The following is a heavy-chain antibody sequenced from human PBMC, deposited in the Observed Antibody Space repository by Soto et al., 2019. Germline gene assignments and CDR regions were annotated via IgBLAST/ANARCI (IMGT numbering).Heavy chain of an antibody. CDR3: ARDGTKWLKYGSFDL. J-gene: IGHJ2*01. D-gene: IGHD5-12*01. Sequence: EVQLVESGGGLVKPGGSLRLSCAASGFTFSTYCMNWVRQAPGRGLEWVSYISESSSHIYYGDSVRGRFIISRDNAKNPVYLQINSLRAEDTAVYYCARDGTKWLKYGSFDLWGRGTLVTVSS. CDR2: ISESSSHI. V-gene: IGHV3-21*01. CDR1: GFTFSTYC.